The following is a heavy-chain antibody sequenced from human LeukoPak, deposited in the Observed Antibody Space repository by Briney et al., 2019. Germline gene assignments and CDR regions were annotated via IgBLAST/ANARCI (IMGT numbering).Heavy chain of an antibody. CDR2: ISGSGGST. V-gene: IGHV3-23*01. CDR1: GFTFSGYA. Sequence: GGSLRLSCAASGFTFSGYAMSWVRQAPGKGLEWVSAISGSGGSTYYADSVKGRFTISRDNSKNTLYLQMNSLRAEDTAVYYCAKDYYDYVWGSLRPIFDYWGQGTLVTVSS. D-gene: IGHD3-16*01. J-gene: IGHJ4*02. CDR3: AKDYYDYVWGSLRPIFDY.